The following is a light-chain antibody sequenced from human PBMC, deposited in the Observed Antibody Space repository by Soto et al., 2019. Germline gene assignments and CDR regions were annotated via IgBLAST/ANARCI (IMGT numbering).Light chain of an antibody. Sequence: DAVMTQSPLSVPVTFGQPASLSIRCSQRLVYSDGNTYLNWFKQRXGQSPRXXSYKVSNRDSGVPERFRGSGSGTDFTLKISRVEAEDVAVYYCMQGAHWPRTFGQGTKVDIK. CDR1: QRLVYSDGNTY. CDR3: MQGAHWPRT. CDR2: KVS. V-gene: IGKV2-30*01. J-gene: IGKJ1*01.